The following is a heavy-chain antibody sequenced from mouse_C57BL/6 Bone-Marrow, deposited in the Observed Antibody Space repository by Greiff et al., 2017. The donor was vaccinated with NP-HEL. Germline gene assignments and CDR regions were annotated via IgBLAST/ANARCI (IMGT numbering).Heavy chain of an antibody. CDR3: ATYGYPYYYAMDY. J-gene: IGHJ4*01. CDR1: GFTFSDYG. Sequence: EVQLVESGGGLVKPGGSLKLSCAASGFTFSDYGMHWVRQAPEKGLEWVAYISSGSSTIYYADTVKGRFTISRDNAKNTLFLQMTSLMSEDTAMYYCATYGYPYYYAMDYWGQGTSVTVSS. CDR2: ISSGSSTI. V-gene: IGHV5-17*01. D-gene: IGHD2-2*01.